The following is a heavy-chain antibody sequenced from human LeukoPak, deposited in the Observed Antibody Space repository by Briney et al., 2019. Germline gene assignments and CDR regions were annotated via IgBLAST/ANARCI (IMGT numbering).Heavy chain of an antibody. D-gene: IGHD5-18*01. Sequence: GGSLRLSCAASGFTFSSYAMSWVCQAPGKGLEWVSAISGSGGSTYYADSVKGRFTISRDNSKNTLYLQMNSLRAEDTAVYYCARGRGGYSYGSFDYWGQGTLVTVSS. CDR3: ARGRGGYSYGSFDY. CDR2: ISGSGGST. J-gene: IGHJ4*02. V-gene: IGHV3-23*01. CDR1: GFTFSSYA.